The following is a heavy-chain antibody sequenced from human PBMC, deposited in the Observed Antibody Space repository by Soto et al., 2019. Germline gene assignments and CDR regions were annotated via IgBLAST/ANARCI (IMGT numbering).Heavy chain of an antibody. V-gene: IGHV3-33*01. CDR2: IWFDGSNK. Sequence: QVQLVESGGGVVQPGRSLRLSCAASGFTFSSYGMHWVRQAPGKGLDWVAGIWFDGSNKYYADPVKGRFTISRDNAKNTLYLQMNSLRAEDTAVYYCARAQYSGSSIRMAVWGQGTTVTVSS. CDR1: GFTFSSYG. CDR3: ARAQYSGSSIRMAV. J-gene: IGHJ6*02. D-gene: IGHD1-26*01.